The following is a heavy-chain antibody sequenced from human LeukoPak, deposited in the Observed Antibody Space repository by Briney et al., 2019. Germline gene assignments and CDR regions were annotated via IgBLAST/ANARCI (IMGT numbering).Heavy chain of an antibody. Sequence: GGSLRLSCAASGFTLSSYAMSWVRQAPGKGLEWVSSVSASGGSTNYADSVKGRFTISRDNSKNTVYLQMNSLRAEDTAVYYCAKVMKGSERLTMVRGVIIKTAGLYYMDVWGKGTTVTVSS. D-gene: IGHD3-10*01. CDR2: VSASGGST. J-gene: IGHJ6*03. CDR1: GFTLSSYA. CDR3: AKVMKGSERLTMVRGVIIKTAGLYYMDV. V-gene: IGHV3-23*01.